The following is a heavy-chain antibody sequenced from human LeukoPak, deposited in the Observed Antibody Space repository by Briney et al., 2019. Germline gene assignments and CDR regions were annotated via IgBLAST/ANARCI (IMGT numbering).Heavy chain of an antibody. CDR1: GYSFTNYW. J-gene: IGHJ4*02. CDR2: IYPGDSHT. V-gene: IGHV5-51*01. Sequence: GESLKISCKGSGYSFTNYWIGWVRQMPGKGLEWMGIIYPGDSHTTYSPSFQGQVTISVDKSINTAYLQWSSLKASDTAMYYCASRPFETTVVPWDFYWGQGTQVTVSS. D-gene: IGHD4-23*01. CDR3: ASRPFETTVVPWDFY.